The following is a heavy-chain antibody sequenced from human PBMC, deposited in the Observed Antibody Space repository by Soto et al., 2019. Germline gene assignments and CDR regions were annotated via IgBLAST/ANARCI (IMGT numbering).Heavy chain of an antibody. D-gene: IGHD3-22*01. Sequence: LSLTCTVPGGSISSGGYYWSWIRQHPGKGLEWIGYIYYSGSTYYNPSLKSRVTISVDTSKNQFSLKLSSVTAADTAVYYCARDYFDSSGSYGMDVWGQGTTVTVSS. CDR1: GGSISSGGYY. CDR3: ARDYFDSSGSYGMDV. CDR2: IYYSGST. V-gene: IGHV4-31*03. J-gene: IGHJ6*02.